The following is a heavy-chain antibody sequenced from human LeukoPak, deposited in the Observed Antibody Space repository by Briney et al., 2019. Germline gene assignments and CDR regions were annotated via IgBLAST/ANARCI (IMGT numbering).Heavy chain of an antibody. CDR3: AREPIAVAGTDAFDI. D-gene: IGHD6-19*01. J-gene: IGHJ3*02. V-gene: IGHV3-20*04. Sequence: GGSLRLSCAASGFTFDDYGMSWVRQAPGKGLEWVSGINWNGGSTGYADSAKGRFTISRDNAKNSLYLQMNSLRAEDTAVYYCAREPIAVAGTDAFDIWGQGTMVTVSS. CDR1: GFTFDDYG. CDR2: INWNGGST.